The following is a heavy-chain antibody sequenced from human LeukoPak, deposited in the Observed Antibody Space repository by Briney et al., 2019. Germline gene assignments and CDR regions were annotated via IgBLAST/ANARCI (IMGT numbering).Heavy chain of an antibody. CDR3: ARRGGGSTWFFDY. Sequence: SETLSLTCTVSGGSISSSSYYWGWIRQPPGKGLEWIGSIYHSGTTYYNPSLKSRVTISVDTSKNQFSLKLSSVTAADTAVYYCARRGGGSTWFFDYWGQGTLVTVSS. D-gene: IGHD6-13*01. CDR2: IYHSGTT. CDR1: GGSISSSSYY. J-gene: IGHJ4*02. V-gene: IGHV4-39*01.